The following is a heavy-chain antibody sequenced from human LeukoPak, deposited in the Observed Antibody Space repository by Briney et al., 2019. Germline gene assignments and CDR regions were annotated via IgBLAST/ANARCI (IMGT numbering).Heavy chain of an antibody. CDR3: ARQAWGFVAPRAFDI. CDR1: GGSFSGYY. V-gene: IGHV4-34*01. J-gene: IGHJ3*02. CDR2: INHSGST. D-gene: IGHD2-15*01. Sequence: SETLSLTCAVYGGSFSGYYWSWIRQPPRKGQEWIGEINHSGSTNYNPSLTSRVTISVDTSKNQSSLKLSSVSAADTAVYYCARQAWGFVAPRAFDIWGQGTMVTVSS.